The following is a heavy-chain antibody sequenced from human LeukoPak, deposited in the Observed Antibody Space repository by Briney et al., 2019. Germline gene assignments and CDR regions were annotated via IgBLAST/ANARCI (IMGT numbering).Heavy chain of an antibody. CDR1: GFTFSSYG. D-gene: IGHD1-1*01. V-gene: IGHV3-30*18. CDR3: AKDREERRSKNYGMDV. J-gene: IGHJ6*04. Sequence: PGGSLRLSCAASGFTFSSYGMHWVRQAPGKGLEWVAVISYDGSNKYYADSVKGRFTISRDSSKNTLYLEMNSLRAEDTAVYYCAKDREERRSKNYGMDVWGKGTTVTVSS. CDR2: ISYDGSNK.